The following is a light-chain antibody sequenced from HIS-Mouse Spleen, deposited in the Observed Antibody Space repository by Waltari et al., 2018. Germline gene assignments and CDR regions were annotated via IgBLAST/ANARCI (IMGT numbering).Light chain of an antibody. CDR3: CSYAGSYTGV. J-gene: IGLJ1*01. CDR2: DVS. Sequence: QSALTQPRSVSGSPGQSVPIPCPGTSRDVGGYNYVSWYQQHPGKAPKLMIYDVSKRPSGVPDRFSGSKSGNTASLTISGLQAEDEADYYCCSYAGSYTGVFGTGTKVTVL. V-gene: IGLV2-11*01. CDR1: SRDVGGYNY.